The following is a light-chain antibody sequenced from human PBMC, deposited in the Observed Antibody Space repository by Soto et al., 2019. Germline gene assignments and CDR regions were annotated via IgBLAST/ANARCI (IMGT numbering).Light chain of an antibody. CDR1: SSDFGSYKF. Sequence: QSALTQPASVSGSPGQSVTISCTGTSSDFGSYKFVSWYQHHPGKVPKVIIYETSKRPSGVSDRFSGSKSGNTASLTISGLHAEDEANYYCSSYTSTGTLYVFGTGTKVTVL. V-gene: IGLV2-14*02. J-gene: IGLJ1*01. CDR3: SSYTSTGTLYV. CDR2: ETS.